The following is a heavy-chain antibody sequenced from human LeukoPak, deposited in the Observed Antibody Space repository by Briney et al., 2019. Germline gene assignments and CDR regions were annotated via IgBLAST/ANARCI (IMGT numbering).Heavy chain of an antibody. D-gene: IGHD2/OR15-2a*01. J-gene: IGHJ4*02. Sequence: SQTLSLTCTVSGGSINSGDYYWSWIRQPPGKGLEWIGYIYYSGSTYYNPSLKSRVTISIDTSKNQFSLKLSSVTAADTAVYYCARSDLGVLIDWGQGTLVTVSS. CDR2: IYYSGST. CDR3: ARSDLGVLID. CDR1: GGSINSGDYY. V-gene: IGHV4-30-4*08.